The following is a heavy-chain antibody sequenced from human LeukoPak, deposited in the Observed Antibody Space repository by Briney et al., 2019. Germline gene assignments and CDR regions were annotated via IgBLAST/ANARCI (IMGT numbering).Heavy chain of an antibody. Sequence: GASVKVSCKASGYTFTGYYIHWVRQAPRQGLEWMGWMNPNSGNTGYAQKFQGRVTMTRNTSISTAYMELSSLRSEDTAVYYCARLKYYDSSGYYYGYRYWGQGTLVTVSS. D-gene: IGHD3-22*01. J-gene: IGHJ4*02. CDR3: ARLKYYDSSGYYYGYRY. CDR1: GYTFTGYY. CDR2: MNPNSGNT. V-gene: IGHV1-8*02.